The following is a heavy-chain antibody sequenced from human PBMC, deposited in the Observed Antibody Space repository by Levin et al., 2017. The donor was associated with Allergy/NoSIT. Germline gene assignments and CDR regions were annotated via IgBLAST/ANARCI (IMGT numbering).Heavy chain of an antibody. CDR3: ARHGSYAVDY. V-gene: IGHV4-39*01. J-gene: IGHJ4*02. CDR1: GGSISSSSYY. Sequence: SCTVSGGSISSSSYYWGWIRQPPGKGLEWIGSIYYSGSTYYNPSLKSRVTISVDTSKNQFSLKLSSVTAADTAVYYCARHGSYAVDYWGQGTLVTVSS. D-gene: IGHD1-26*01. CDR2: IYYSGST.